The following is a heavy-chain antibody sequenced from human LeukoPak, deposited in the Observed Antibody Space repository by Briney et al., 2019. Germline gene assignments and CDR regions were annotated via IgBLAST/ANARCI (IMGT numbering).Heavy chain of an antibody. Sequence: GASVKVSCKASGGTFSSYAISWVRQAPGQGLEWMGGIIPIFGTANYAQKFQGRVTITADESTSTAYMELSSLRSEDTAVYYCARGVLYPRYFDLWGRGTLVTVSS. D-gene: IGHD2-2*02. J-gene: IGHJ2*01. CDR3: ARGVLYPRYFDL. V-gene: IGHV1-69*01. CDR1: GGTFSSYA. CDR2: IIPIFGTA.